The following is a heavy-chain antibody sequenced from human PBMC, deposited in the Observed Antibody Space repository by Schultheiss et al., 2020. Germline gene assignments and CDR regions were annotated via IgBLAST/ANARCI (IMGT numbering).Heavy chain of an antibody. CDR2: ISYDGSIK. Sequence: GSLRLSCAASGFTFSSYTFHWVRQAPGKGLEWVAVISYDGSIKDYADSVKGRFTISRDNSKNTLYLQMNSLRAEDTAVYYCARDGAPHPYCSSTSCVYDGFDMWGQGTMVTVSS. CDR3: ARDGAPHPYCSSTSCVYDGFDM. J-gene: IGHJ3*02. CDR1: GFTFSSYT. V-gene: IGHV3-30*04. D-gene: IGHD2-2*01.